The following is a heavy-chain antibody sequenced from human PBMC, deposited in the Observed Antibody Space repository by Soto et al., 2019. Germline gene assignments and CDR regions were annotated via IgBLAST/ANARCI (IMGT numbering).Heavy chain of an antibody. J-gene: IGHJ4*02. CDR1: GYTFTSYA. CDR3: ARGPRVVVPAAMRDY. CDR2: INAGNGNT. Sequence: QVQLVQSGAEVKKPGASVKVSCKASGYTFTSYAMHWVRQAPGQRLEWMGWINAGNGNTKYSQKFQGRVTITRDTSASTAYMELSSLRSEDTAVYYSARGPRVVVPAAMRDYWGQGTLVTVSS. D-gene: IGHD2-2*01. V-gene: IGHV1-3*01.